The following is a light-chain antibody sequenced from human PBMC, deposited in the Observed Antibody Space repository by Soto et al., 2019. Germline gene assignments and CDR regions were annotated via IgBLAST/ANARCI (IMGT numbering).Light chain of an antibody. CDR1: SSDVGSYNF. Sequence: QSVLTQPASVSGSPGQSITISCSGTSSDVGSYNFVSWYQQHPGKAPKLMIYEVNKRPSGVSNRFSGSKSGNTASLTISGLQAADEADYYCCSYAGSTTWVFGGGTKVTVL. CDR2: EVN. J-gene: IGLJ3*02. CDR3: CSYAGSTTWV. V-gene: IGLV2-23*02.